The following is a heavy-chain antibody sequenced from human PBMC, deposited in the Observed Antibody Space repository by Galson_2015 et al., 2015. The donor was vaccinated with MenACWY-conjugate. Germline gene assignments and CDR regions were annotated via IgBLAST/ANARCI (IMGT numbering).Heavy chain of an antibody. Sequence: ETLSLTCNVSGGSISSSSHYWGWIRQPPEKGLEWIGSIYYSGSTYYNPSLKSRVTISIDTSKIQFSLKLTSVTAADTAIYYCASLAGQWLENLDYWGQGTLVTVSS. CDR2: IYYSGST. CDR1: GGSISSSSHY. J-gene: IGHJ4*02. D-gene: IGHD6-19*01. V-gene: IGHV4-39*01. CDR3: ASLAGQWLENLDY.